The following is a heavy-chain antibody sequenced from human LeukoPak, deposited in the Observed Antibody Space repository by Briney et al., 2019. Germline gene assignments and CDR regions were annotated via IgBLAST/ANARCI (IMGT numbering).Heavy chain of an antibody. V-gene: IGHV5-51*01. CDR3: AGRTGILPDY. D-gene: IGHD3-10*01. CDR2: IYHSDSDT. Sequence: GAPLKISCKASGYSFTNYWSGWVRQLPGKGLEWMGIIYHSDSDTRYSPSFQGQVTISADKSIRTAYLQWSSLKASDTAMYYCAGRTGILPDYWGQGTLVTVSS. J-gene: IGHJ4*02. CDR1: GYSFTNYW.